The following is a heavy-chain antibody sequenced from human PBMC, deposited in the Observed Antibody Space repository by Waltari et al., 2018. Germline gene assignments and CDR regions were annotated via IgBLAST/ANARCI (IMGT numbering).Heavy chain of an antibody. J-gene: IGHJ4*02. CDR2: IYSGGST. CDR3: ASSGSHYTFDY. Sequence: EVQLVETGGGLIQPGGSLGLSWPAPGFPVSSNYICWVRQAPGKGLEWVSVIYSGGSTYYADSVKGRFTIYRDNSKNTLYLQMNSLRAEDTAVYYCASSGSHYTFDYWGQGTLVTVSS. D-gene: IGHD1-26*01. V-gene: IGHV3-53*02. CDR1: GFPVSSNY.